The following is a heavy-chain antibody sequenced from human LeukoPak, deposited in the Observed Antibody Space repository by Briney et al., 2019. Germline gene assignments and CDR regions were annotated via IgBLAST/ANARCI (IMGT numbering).Heavy chain of an antibody. J-gene: IGHJ5*02. CDR2: INPTSGET. D-gene: IGHD3-10*01. V-gene: IGHV1-2*02. CDR1: GYTFSDYY. CDR3: ARILWFGELAFDP. Sequence: ASVKVSCKASGYTFSDYYIHWVRQTPGQGFEWLAWINPTSGETKSAPKFQGRVTLTWDTSVSTAYMEVSRLRFDDTAVYYCARILWFGELAFDPWGQGTLVTVSS.